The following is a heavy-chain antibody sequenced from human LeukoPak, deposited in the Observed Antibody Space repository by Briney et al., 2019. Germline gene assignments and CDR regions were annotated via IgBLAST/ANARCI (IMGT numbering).Heavy chain of an antibody. CDR3: AKRGADWYFDL. J-gene: IGHJ2*01. Sequence: PGGSLRLSCAASGFTFSTYAMSWVRQAPGKGLEWVSTVSGGGDYTYYADSVKGRFTISRDSSKNALYVQMNSLRAEDTAVYYCAKRGADWYFDLWGRGTLVAVSS. CDR1: GFTFSTYA. CDR2: VSGGGDYT. V-gene: IGHV3-23*01. D-gene: IGHD4/OR15-4a*01.